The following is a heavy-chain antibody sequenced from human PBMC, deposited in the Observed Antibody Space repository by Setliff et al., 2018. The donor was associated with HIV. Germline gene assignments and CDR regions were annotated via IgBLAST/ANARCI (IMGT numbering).Heavy chain of an antibody. CDR3: ARVDRCSGGSCYFIDY. CDR2: IHHSGST. Sequence: SETLSLTCTVSGYSITSGYYWGWIRQPPGKGLEWIGSIHHSGSTYYNPSLKSRVIIPVDTSKNEVSLKVSSVTAADTAVYYCARVDRCSGGSCYFIDYWGQGTLVTVSS. D-gene: IGHD2-15*01. V-gene: IGHV4-38-2*02. J-gene: IGHJ4*02. CDR1: GYSITSGYY.